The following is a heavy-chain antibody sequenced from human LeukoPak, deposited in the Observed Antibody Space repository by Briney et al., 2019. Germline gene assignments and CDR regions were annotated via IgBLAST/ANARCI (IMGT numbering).Heavy chain of an antibody. CDR3: ARAGYYYDSSGYSPNYAFDI. Sequence: GGSLRLSCAASGFTFSSYDMHWVRQATGKGLEWVSAIGTAGDTYYPGSVKGRFTISRENAKNSLYLQMNSLRAGDTAVYYCARAGYYYDSSGYSPNYAFDIWGQGTMVTVSS. J-gene: IGHJ3*02. CDR1: GFTFSSYD. D-gene: IGHD3-22*01. V-gene: IGHV3-13*01. CDR2: IGTAGDT.